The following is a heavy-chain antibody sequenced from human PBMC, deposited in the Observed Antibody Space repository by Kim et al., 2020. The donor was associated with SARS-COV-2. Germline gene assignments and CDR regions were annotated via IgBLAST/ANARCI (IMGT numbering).Heavy chain of an antibody. J-gene: IGHJ2*01. CDR3: ARGGGQWLVQPRYWYFDL. V-gene: IGHV4-34*01. Sequence: SETLSLTCAVYGGSFSGYYWSWIRQPPGKGLEWIGEIHHSGSTNYNPSLKSRVTISVDTSKNQFSLKLSSVTAADTAVYYCARGGGQWLVQPRYWYFDLWGRGTLVTVSS. CDR2: IHHSGST. D-gene: IGHD6-19*01. CDR1: GGSFSGYY.